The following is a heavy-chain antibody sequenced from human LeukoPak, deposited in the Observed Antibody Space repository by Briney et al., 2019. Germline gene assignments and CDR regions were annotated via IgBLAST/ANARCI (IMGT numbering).Heavy chain of an antibody. CDR1: GFTFSSYA. Sequence: GGSLRLSCAASGFTFSSYAMDWVRQAPGKGLEWVSGIVGSAAATNYADSVKGRFVISRDNSKNTLYLQMNSLRAEDTAVYYCAKELDSNFWSGRHAAFGSWGQGTLVTVSS. J-gene: IGHJ4*02. V-gene: IGHV3-23*01. CDR2: IVGSAAAT. D-gene: IGHD3-3*01. CDR3: AKELDSNFWSGRHAAFGS.